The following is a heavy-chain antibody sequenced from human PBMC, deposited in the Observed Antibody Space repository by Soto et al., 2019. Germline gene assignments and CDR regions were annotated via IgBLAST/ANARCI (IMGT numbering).Heavy chain of an antibody. CDR2: IYPGDSAI. CDR3: ARQAYHYDTNSFGY. CDR1: GYSFTTYW. Sequence: PGASLKISCKGSGYSFTTYWIGRVRQMPGKGLEWMWDIYPGDSAIRFSPSFQGQVTISADMSLSTAYLQWSILRVSDTAMYYCARQAYHYDTNSFGYWGQGTLVTVSS. V-gene: IGHV5-51*01. D-gene: IGHD3-22*01. J-gene: IGHJ4*02.